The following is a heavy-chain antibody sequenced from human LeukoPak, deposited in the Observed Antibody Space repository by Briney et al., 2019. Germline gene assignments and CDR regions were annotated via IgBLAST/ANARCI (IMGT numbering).Heavy chain of an antibody. CDR1: GFTVSSNY. CDR2: IYSGGST. CDR3: ARGDSSGWRLGFDY. Sequence: GGSLRLSCAASGFTVSSNYMSWVRQAPGKGLEWVSVIYSGGSTYYADSVKGRFTISRDNSKNTLYLQMNSLRAEDTAVYYCARGDSSGWRLGFDYWGQGTLVTVSS. D-gene: IGHD6-19*01. V-gene: IGHV3-53*01. J-gene: IGHJ4*02.